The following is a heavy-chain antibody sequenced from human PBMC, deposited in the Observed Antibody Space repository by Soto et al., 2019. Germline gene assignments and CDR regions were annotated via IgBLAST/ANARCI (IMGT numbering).Heavy chain of an antibody. CDR1: GGTFSSYA. D-gene: IGHD2-2*01. CDR3: ARDQGYCSSTSCVGFDY. J-gene: IGHJ4*02. Sequence: VQLVQSGAEVKKPGSSVKVSCKASGGTFSSYAISWVRQAPGQGLEWMGGIIPIFGTANYAQKFQGRVTITADESTSTAYMELSSLRSEDTAVYYCARDQGYCSSTSCVGFDYWGQGTLVTVSS. CDR2: IIPIFGTA. V-gene: IGHV1-69*01.